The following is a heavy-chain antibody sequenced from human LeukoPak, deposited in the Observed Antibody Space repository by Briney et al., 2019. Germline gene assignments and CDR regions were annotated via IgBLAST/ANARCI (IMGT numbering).Heavy chain of an antibody. Sequence: PSETLSLTCSVSGGSISNYYWTWIRQPPGEGLEWIAYIHYTGNTNSNPSLKSRVTISVDTSKNQFSLKLTSVTAADTAVYYCARTYYFGSGSYHVDYWGQGTRVTVSS. CDR3: ARTYYFGSGSYHVDY. V-gene: IGHV4-59*08. D-gene: IGHD3-10*01. CDR1: GGSISNYY. CDR2: IHYTGNT. J-gene: IGHJ4*02.